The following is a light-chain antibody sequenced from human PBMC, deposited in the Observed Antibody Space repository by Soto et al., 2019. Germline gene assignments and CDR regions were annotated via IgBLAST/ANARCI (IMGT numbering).Light chain of an antibody. CDR2: GAS. CDR1: QSVSSNY. Sequence: EIVLTQSPGTLSVSPGDRATLSCRASQSVSSNYLAWYQQKPGQAPRLLIYGASSRATGIPDRFSGSGSGTDFTLTISRLEPEDSAVYYCQRYGTSLPLTFGGGTKVEIK. J-gene: IGKJ4*01. V-gene: IGKV3-20*01. CDR3: QRYGTSLPLT.